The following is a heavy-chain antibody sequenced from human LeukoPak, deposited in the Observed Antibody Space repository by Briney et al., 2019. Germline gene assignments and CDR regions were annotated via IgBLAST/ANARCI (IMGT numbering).Heavy chain of an antibody. D-gene: IGHD3-22*01. J-gene: IGHJ4*02. CDR3: ARDKPPPYYYDSSGIFDY. CDR2: IWYDGSNK. CDR1: GFTFSSES. Sequence: GGSLRLSCAASGFTFSSESMHWVRQAPGKGLEWVAVIWYDGSNKYYADSVKGRFTISRDNSKNTLYLQMNSLRAEDTAVYYCARDKPPPYYYDSSGIFDYWGQGTLVTVSS. V-gene: IGHV3-33*08.